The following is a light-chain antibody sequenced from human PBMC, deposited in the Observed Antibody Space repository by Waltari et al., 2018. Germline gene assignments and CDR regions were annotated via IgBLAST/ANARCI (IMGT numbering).Light chain of an antibody. CDR3: QVWDRSSDQVV. J-gene: IGLJ2*01. CDR1: NIGRYS. V-gene: IGLV3-21*02. Sequence: SYVLTQPPSVSVAPGQPATITCGGTNIGRYSVIWYQQKPGQAPVMVLYDDIDRPSGIPERFSGSSSGNTATVTISRVEAGDEADYYCQVWDRSSDQVVFGGGTKLTVL. CDR2: DDI.